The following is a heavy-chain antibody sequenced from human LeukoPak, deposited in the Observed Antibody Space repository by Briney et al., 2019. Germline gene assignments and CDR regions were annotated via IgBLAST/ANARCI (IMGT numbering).Heavy chain of an antibody. CDR1: GGSIISYY. J-gene: IGHJ6*02. V-gene: IGHV4-59*08. CDR3: ARLNYYFYGTDV. Sequence: PSETLSLTCTVSGGSIISYYWSWIRQPPGKGLEWIGYIHYRGTTNYNPSLKSRVTISVDTSKNQFSLNMRSVTASDTAVYYCARLNYYFYGTDVWGQGTSVTVSS. CDR2: IHYRGTT.